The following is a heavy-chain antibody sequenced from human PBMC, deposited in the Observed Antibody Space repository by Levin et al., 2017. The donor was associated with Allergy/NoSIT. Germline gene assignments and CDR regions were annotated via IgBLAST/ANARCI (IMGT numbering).Heavy chain of an antibody. J-gene: IGHJ4*02. CDR3: AREDQAAAGDIGY. CDR2: ISYDGSNK. V-gene: IGHV3-30-3*01. D-gene: IGHD6-13*01. CDR1: GFTFSSYA. Sequence: PGGSLRLSCAASGFTFSSYAMHWVRQAPGKGLEWVAVISYDGSNKYYADSVKGRFTISRDNSKNTLYLQMKSLRAEDTAVYYCAREDQAAAGDIGYWGQGTLVTVSS.